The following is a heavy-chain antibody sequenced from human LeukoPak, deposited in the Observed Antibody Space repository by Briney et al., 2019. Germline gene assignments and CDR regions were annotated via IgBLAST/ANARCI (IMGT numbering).Heavy chain of an antibody. CDR3: ARGARTTSVFDI. CDR1: GFTFSHYA. Sequence: GGSLRLSCAVSGFTFSHYAMSWVGQAPGTGLEWVGSLTDSGDATYYADSMKGRFTISRDNAKYSLYLQMNVLRAADTAVYFCARGARTTSVFDIWGQGRIVSVSS. CDR2: LTDSGDAT. J-gene: IGHJ3*02. D-gene: IGHD2/OR15-2a*01. V-gene: IGHV3-23*01.